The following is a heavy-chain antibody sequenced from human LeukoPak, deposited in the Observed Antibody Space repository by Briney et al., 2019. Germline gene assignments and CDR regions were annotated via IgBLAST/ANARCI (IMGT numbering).Heavy chain of an antibody. D-gene: IGHD3-10*01. CDR2: IRYDGSNK. V-gene: IGHV3-30*02. CDR1: GFTFSSYG. CDR3: AKDFEYYYGSGTFDY. Sequence: GSLRLSCAASGFTFSSYGMHWVRQAPGKGLEWVAFIRYDGSNKYYADSVKGRFTISRDNSKTTLYLQMNSLRAEDTAVYYCAKDFEYYYGSGTFDYWGQGTLVTVSS. J-gene: IGHJ4*02.